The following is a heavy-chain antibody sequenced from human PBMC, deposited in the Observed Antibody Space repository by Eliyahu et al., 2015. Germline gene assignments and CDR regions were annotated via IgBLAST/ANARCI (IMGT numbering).Heavy chain of an antibody. CDR3: ARTYGDYQGLGFDV. Sequence: QVQLMQSGAEVKKPGASVKVSCKASGYTFNDHYIHWVRQGPGQGLEWLGWSNPINGGTNYAQKFQGRVTMTRDTSTRTAYMELSRLTSDDTPPYYCARTYGDYQGLGFDVWGQGTMVTVSS. CDR1: GYTFNDHY. J-gene: IGHJ3*01. CDR2: SNPINGGT. V-gene: IGHV1-2*02. D-gene: IGHD4-17*01.